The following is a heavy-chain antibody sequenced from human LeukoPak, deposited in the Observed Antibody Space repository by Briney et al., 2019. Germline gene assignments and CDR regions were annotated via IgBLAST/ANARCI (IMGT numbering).Heavy chain of an antibody. J-gene: IGHJ2*01. Sequence: GGSLRLSCAASGFTFSSYWMSWVRQAPGKGLEWVANIKQDGSEKYYVDSVKRRFTISRDNAKNSLYLQMNSLRAEDTAVYYCARGGVWGSYRPNWYFDLWGRGTLVTVSS. CDR1: GFTFSSYW. D-gene: IGHD3-16*02. CDR3: ARGGVWGSYRPNWYFDL. CDR2: IKQDGSEK. V-gene: IGHV3-7*03.